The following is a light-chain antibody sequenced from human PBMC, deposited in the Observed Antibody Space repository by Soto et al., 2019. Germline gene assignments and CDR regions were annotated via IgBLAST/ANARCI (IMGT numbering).Light chain of an antibody. Sequence: DIPMTQAPSTLSSSVGGRVTITCRASQSISDSLAWYQQKPGKAPKLLIYEASSLKSGVPSRFSGSRSGTEYTLTISSLQPDDFATYYCQQYNGYWTFGQGTKVEIK. CDR2: EAS. CDR3: QQYNGYWT. J-gene: IGKJ1*01. CDR1: QSISDS. V-gene: IGKV1-5*03.